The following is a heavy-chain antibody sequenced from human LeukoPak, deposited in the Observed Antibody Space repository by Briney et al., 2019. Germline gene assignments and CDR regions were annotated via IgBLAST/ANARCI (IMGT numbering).Heavy chain of an antibody. CDR2: IYSGGST. CDR1: GFTVSSNY. D-gene: IGHD3-3*01. Sequence: GGSLRLSCAASGFTVSSNYMSWVRQAPGKGLEWVSVIYSGGSTYYADSVKGRFTISRDNSKNTLYLQMNSLRAEDTAVYYCAKDRFLEWYYAYWGQGTLVTVSS. V-gene: IGHV3-53*01. J-gene: IGHJ4*02. CDR3: AKDRFLEWYYAY.